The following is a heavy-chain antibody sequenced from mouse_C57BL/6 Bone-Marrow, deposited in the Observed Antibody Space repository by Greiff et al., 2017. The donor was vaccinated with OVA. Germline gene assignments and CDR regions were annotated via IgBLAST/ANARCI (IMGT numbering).Heavy chain of an antibody. D-gene: IGHD2-12*01. CDR2: INYDGSST. CDR3: ARTYDEDYYAMDY. Sequence: EVKLMESEGGLVQPGSSMKLSCTASGFTFSDYYMAWVRQVPEKGLEWVANINYDGSSTYYLDSLKSRFIISRDNAKNILYLQMSSLKSEDTATYDCARTYDEDYYAMDYWGQGTSVTVSS. CDR1: GFTFSDYY. J-gene: IGHJ4*01. V-gene: IGHV5-16*01.